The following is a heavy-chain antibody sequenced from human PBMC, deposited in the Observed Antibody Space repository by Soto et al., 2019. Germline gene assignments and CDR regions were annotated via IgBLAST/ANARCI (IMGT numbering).Heavy chain of an antibody. Sequence: GGSLRLSCAASGFTVSSNYMSWVRQAPGKGLEWVSVIYSGGSTYYADYVKGRFTISRDNSKNTLYLQMNSLRAEDTAVYYCARDGRSGGSACDYWGQGTLVTVSS. CDR2: IYSGGST. D-gene: IGHD2-15*01. CDR1: GFTVSSNY. J-gene: IGHJ4*02. CDR3: ARDGRSGGSACDY. V-gene: IGHV3-66*01.